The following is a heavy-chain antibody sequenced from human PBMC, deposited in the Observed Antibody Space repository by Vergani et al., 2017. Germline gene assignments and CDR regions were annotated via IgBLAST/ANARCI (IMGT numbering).Heavy chain of an antibody. Sequence: EVQLVESGGGLVQPGGSLRLSCAASGSTFSSYAMNWVRQAPGKGLEWVSYISRTSSTIYYADSVKGRFTISRDNAKNSLHLQMNNLRAEDTGVYYCAGHSREGFCTIGVCRLGYWGEGALVTVSS. D-gene: IGHD2-8*01. J-gene: IGHJ4*02. CDR3: AGHSREGFCTIGVCRLGY. V-gene: IGHV3-48*01. CDR1: GSTFSSYA. CDR2: ISRTSSTI.